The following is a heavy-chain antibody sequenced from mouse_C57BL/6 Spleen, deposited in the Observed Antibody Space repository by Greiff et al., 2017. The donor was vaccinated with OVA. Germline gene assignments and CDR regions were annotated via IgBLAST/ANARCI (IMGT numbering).Heavy chain of an antibody. Sequence: VQLVESGGGLVKPGGSLKLSCAASGFTFSSYAMSWVRQTPEKRLEWVATISDGGSYTYYPDNVKGRFTISRDNAKNNLYLQMSHLKSEDTAMYYCARAPIYYEYDEGYWGQGTTLTVAS. J-gene: IGHJ2*01. CDR2: ISDGGSYT. CDR1: GFTFSSYA. V-gene: IGHV5-4*01. D-gene: IGHD2-4*01. CDR3: ARAPIYYEYDEGY.